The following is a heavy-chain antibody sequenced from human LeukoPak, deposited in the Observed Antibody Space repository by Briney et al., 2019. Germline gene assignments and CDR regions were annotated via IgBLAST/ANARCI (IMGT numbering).Heavy chain of an antibody. V-gene: IGHV1-18*01. J-gene: IGHJ4*02. CDR1: GYTFISHG. D-gene: IGHD5-24*01. CDR2: ISAHNGNT. CDR3: ARPDGYKLRSFDY. Sequence: ASVKVSCKASGYTFISHGISWVRQAPGQGLEWMGWISAHNGNTDYAQKLQGRVTMTTDTSTSTAYMELRSLGSDDTAVYYCARPDGYKLRSFDYWGQGTLVTVSS.